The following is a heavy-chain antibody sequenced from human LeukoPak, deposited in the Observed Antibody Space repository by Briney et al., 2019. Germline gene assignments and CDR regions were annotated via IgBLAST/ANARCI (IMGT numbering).Heavy chain of an antibody. CDR2: IYYSGST. Sequence: PSETLSLTCTVSGGSISSGGYYWSWIRQHPGKGLEWIGYIYYSGSTYYNPSLKSRVTISVDTSKNQFSLKLSSVTAADTAVYYCAGRYGSGSYYQPYYFDYWGQGTLVTVSS. V-gene: IGHV4-31*03. D-gene: IGHD3-10*01. CDR1: GGSISSGGYY. J-gene: IGHJ4*02. CDR3: AGRYGSGSYYQPYYFDY.